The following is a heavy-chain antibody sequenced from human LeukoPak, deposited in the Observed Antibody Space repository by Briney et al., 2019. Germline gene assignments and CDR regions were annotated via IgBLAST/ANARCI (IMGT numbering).Heavy chain of an antibody. D-gene: IGHD4-11*01. CDR2: INPNGGDT. Sequence: ASVKVSCMASGYTFTGYYMHWVRQAPGQGLEWMGWINPNGGDTYYLQKFQGRVTMTRDTSINTAYMELSRLRSDDTAVYYCARWGADYTIDYWGQGTRDRVSS. V-gene: IGHV1-2*02. J-gene: IGHJ4*02. CDR1: GYTFTGYY. CDR3: ARWGADYTIDY.